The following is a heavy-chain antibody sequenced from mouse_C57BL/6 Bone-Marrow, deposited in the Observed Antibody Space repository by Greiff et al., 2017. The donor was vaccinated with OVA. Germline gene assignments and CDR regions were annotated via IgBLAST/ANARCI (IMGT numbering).Heavy chain of an antibody. CDR3: ARRGFYYGSSPGFAY. D-gene: IGHD1-1*01. J-gene: IGHJ3*01. CDR2: INPSSGYT. Sequence: QVQLQQSGAELARPGASVKMSCKASGYTFTSYTMHWVKQRPGQGLEWIGYINPSSGYTKYNQKFKDKATLTADKSSSTAYMQLSSLTSEDSAVYYCARRGFYYGSSPGFAYWGQGTQVTVSA. CDR1: GYTFTSYT. V-gene: IGHV1-4*01.